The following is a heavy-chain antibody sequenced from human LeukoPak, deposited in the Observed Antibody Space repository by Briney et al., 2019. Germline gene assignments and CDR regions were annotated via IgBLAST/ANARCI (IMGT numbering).Heavy chain of an antibody. Sequence: PGGSLRLSCAASGFTFDDYTMHWVRQAPGKGLEWVSLISWDGGSTYCADSVEGRFTLSRDNSKNSLYLQMSSLRTADTALYYCAQDMRYYYGMDVWGHGTPVTVSS. CDR3: AQDMRYYYGMDV. V-gene: IGHV3-43*01. CDR1: GFTFDDYT. CDR2: ISWDGGST. J-gene: IGHJ6*02.